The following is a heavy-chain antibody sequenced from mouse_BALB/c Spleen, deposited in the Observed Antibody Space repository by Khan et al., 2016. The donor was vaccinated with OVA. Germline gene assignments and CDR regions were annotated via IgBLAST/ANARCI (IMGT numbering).Heavy chain of an antibody. CDR3: ANYGKIGYAIDY. J-gene: IGHJ4*01. D-gene: IGHD1-1*01. V-gene: IGHV9-3-1*01. Sequence: QIQLVQSGPELKKPGETVKISCKASGYTFTNYGMNWVKQAPGKGLKWMGWINTYTGEPTYGDDFKGRFAFSLETSAGTAYLQINNLKNEDTATXYCANYGKIGYAIDYWSQGTSVTVSS. CDR1: GYTFTNYG. CDR2: INTYTGEP.